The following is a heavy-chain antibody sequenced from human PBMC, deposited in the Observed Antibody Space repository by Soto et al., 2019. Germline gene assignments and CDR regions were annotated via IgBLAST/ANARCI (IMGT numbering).Heavy chain of an antibody. V-gene: IGHV3-48*01. CDR2: ISSSSSTI. J-gene: IGHJ4*02. D-gene: IGHD3-3*01. CDR1: GFTFSSYS. CDR3: ARVALRFLEWLGY. Sequence: PGGSLRLSCAASGFTFSSYSMNWVRQAPGKGLEWVSYISSSSSTIYYADSVKGRFTISRDNAKNSLYLQMNSLRAEDTAMYYCARVALRFLEWLGYWGQGTLVTVSS.